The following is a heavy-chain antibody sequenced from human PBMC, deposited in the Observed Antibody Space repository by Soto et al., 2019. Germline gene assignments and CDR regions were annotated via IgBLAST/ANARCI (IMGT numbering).Heavy chain of an antibody. Sequence: GASVKVSCKASGYTFTSYGISWVPQAPGQGLEWMGWISAYSGNTNYAQKLQGRVTMTTDTSTSTAYMELRSLRSDDTAVYYCARDRVYDYIWPEPLDPWGQGTLVTVSS. CDR2: ISAYSGNT. CDR3: ARDRVYDYIWPEPLDP. V-gene: IGHV1-18*01. D-gene: IGHD3-16*01. CDR1: GYTFTSYG. J-gene: IGHJ5*02.